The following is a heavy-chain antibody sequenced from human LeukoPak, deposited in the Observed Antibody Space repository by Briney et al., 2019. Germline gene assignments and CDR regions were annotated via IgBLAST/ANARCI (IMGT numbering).Heavy chain of an antibody. Sequence: VESLRLSCAASEFTVSSNYMSWVRQAPGKGLEWVSIIYSTGGKYYADSVKGRFTISRDNSKHTLYLQMNSLRAEDTAVYYCARGSDGWFAFDYWGQGILVTVSS. CDR1: EFTVSSNY. V-gene: IGHV3-66*01. CDR3: ARGSDGWFAFDY. D-gene: IGHD6-19*01. CDR2: IYSTGGK. J-gene: IGHJ4*02.